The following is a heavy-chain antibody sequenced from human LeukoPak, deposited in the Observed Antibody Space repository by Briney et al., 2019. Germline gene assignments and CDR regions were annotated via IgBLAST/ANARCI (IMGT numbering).Heavy chain of an antibody. Sequence: PGGSLRLSCAVSGFTVSSKYMSWVRQAPGKGLEWVSSISSSSSYIYYADSLKGRFTISRDNAKNSLYLQMNSLRAEDTAVYYCARGSVTGRQRAPPKEWFDPWGQGTLVTVSS. J-gene: IGHJ5*02. CDR1: GFTVSSKY. CDR2: ISSSSSYI. V-gene: IGHV3-21*01. D-gene: IGHD6-6*01. CDR3: ARGSVTGRQRAPPKEWFDP.